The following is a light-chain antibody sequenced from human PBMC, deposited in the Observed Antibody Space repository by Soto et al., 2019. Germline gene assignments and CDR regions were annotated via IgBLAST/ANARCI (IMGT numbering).Light chain of an antibody. Sequence: QSVLTQPASVSGSPGQSITITCTGTRSDIGAYNFVSWYQQHPGEVPKLMLYDVSIRPSMVSNRFSGSKSGNTASLTISGLNAEDEDAFYCTSWTTRTTMIFGGVSKLPVL. V-gene: IGLV2-14*03. CDR3: TSWTTRTTMI. CDR2: DVS. CDR1: RSDIGAYNF. J-gene: IGLJ2*01.